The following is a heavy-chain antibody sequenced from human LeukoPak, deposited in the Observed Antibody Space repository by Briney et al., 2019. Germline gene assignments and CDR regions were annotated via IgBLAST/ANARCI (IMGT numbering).Heavy chain of an antibody. CDR3: TTPQQGYCSSTSCWTSQYYFDY. V-gene: IGHV3-15*01. J-gene: IGHJ4*02. CDR1: GFTFSNAW. Sequence: GGSLRLSCAASGFTFSNAWMSWVRQAPGKGLEWVGRIKSKTDGGTTDYAAPVKGRFTISRDDSKNTLYLQMNSLKTEDTAVYYCTTPQQGYCSSTSCWTSQYYFDYWGQGTLVTVSS. D-gene: IGHD2-2*01. CDR2: IKSKTDGGTT.